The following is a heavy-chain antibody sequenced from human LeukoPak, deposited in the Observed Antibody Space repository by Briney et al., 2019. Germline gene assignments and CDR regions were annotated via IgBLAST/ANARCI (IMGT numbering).Heavy chain of an antibody. D-gene: IGHD3-22*01. Sequence: SQTLSLTCTVSGGSISSGSYYWSWIRQPAGKGLEWIGRIYTSGSTNYNPSLKSRVTISVDTSKNQFPLKLSSVTAADTAVYYCARDMYYDSSGRNWFDPWGQGTLVTVSS. CDR2: IYTSGST. V-gene: IGHV4-61*02. CDR3: ARDMYYDSSGRNWFDP. J-gene: IGHJ5*02. CDR1: GGSISSGSYY.